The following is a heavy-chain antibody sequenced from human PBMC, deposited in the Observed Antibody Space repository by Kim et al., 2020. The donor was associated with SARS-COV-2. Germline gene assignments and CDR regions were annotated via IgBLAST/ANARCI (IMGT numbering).Heavy chain of an antibody. V-gene: IGHV4-34*01. CDR1: GGSFSGYY. J-gene: IGHJ4*01. D-gene: IGHD3-3*01. CDR3: AGRYYDVWSGYYSLPYFD. Sequence: SETLSLTCAVYGGSFSGYYWSWIRQPPGKGLEWIGEINHSGSTNYNPSLKSRVTISVDTSKNQFSLKLSSVTAADTAVYYCAGRYYDVWSGYYSLPYFD. CDR2: INHSGST.